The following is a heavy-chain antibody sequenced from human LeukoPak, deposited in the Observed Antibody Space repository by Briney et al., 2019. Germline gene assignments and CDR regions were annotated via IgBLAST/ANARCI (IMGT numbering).Heavy chain of an antibody. CDR2: IYTSGST. CDR3: ARGITILNWFDP. D-gene: IGHD3-9*01. V-gene: IGHV4-61*02. Sequence: SETLSLTCTVSGGSTSSGSYYWSWIRQPAGKGLEWIGRIYTSGSTNYNPSLKSRVTISVDTSKNQFSLKLSSVTAADTAVYYCARGITILNWFDPWGQGTLVTVSS. CDR1: GGSTSSGSYY. J-gene: IGHJ5*02.